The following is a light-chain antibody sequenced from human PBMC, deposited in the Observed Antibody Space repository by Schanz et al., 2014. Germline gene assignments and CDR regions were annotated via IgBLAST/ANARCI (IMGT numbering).Light chain of an antibody. CDR1: QSISSW. V-gene: IGKV1-5*01. Sequence: DIQMTQSPSTLYASVGDRVTITCRARQSISSWLAWYQQKPGKAPKLLIYDASSLESGVPSRFSGSGSGTEFTLTISSLQPDDFATYYCQQYYSYPWTFGQGTKVEIK. CDR3: QQYYSYPWT. CDR2: DAS. J-gene: IGKJ1*01.